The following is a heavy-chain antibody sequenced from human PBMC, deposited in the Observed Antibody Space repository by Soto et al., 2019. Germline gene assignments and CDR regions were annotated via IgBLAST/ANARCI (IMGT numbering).Heavy chain of an antibody. CDR3: AKCITALGPIDY. CDR2: IYHTGYT. Sequence: TSETLSLTCNVSGGSISTSYWTWIRQPPGKGLEWIGYIYHTGYTHYNPSLRSRVTISVDKSKNQFSLKLSSVTAADTAVYYCAKCITALGPIDYWGQGTLVTVSS. V-gene: IGHV4-59*12. CDR1: GGSISTSY. D-gene: IGHD6-6*01. J-gene: IGHJ4*02.